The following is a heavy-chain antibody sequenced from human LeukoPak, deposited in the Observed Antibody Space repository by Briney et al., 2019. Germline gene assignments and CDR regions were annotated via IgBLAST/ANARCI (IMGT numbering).Heavy chain of an antibody. J-gene: IGHJ5*02. Sequence: PSETLSLTCTVSGGSISSYYWSWIRQPPGKGLEWIGYIYYSGSTNYNPSLKSRVTISVDTSKNQFSLKLSSVTAADTAVYYCARHSYYSNYGDWFDPWGQGTLVTVSS. CDR2: IYYSGST. CDR1: GGSISSYY. CDR3: ARHSYYSNYGDWFDP. D-gene: IGHD4-11*01. V-gene: IGHV4-59*08.